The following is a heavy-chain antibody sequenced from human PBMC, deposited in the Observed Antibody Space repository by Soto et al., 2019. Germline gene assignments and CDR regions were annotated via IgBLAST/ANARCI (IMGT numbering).Heavy chain of an antibody. D-gene: IGHD6-6*01. Sequence: QVQLQESGPGLVKPSQTLSLTCSVSGESISSGGYYWSWIRHHPGKGLEWIGYIYDSESAYYNPSLMSRVTISMDTSKNNFAMRLSSVTAADTAVYYCARASSSSSAADYWGQGTLATVSS. V-gene: IGHV4-31*03. J-gene: IGHJ4*02. CDR2: IYDSESA. CDR1: GESISSGGYY. CDR3: ARASSSSSAADY.